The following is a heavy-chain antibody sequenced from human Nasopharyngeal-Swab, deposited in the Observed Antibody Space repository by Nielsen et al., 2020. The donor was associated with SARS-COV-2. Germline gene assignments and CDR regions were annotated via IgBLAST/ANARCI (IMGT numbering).Heavy chain of an antibody. CDR2: ISYDGSNK. J-gene: IGHJ4*02. CDR3: AKDYYDSSGYLEYYFDY. CDR1: GFTFSSYG. D-gene: IGHD3-22*01. Sequence: GGSLKISCAASGFTFSSYGMHWVRQAPGKGLEWVAVISYDGSNKYYADSVKGRFTISRDNSKNTLYLQMNSLRAEDTAVYYCAKDYYDSSGYLEYYFDYWGQGTLVTVSS. V-gene: IGHV3-30*18.